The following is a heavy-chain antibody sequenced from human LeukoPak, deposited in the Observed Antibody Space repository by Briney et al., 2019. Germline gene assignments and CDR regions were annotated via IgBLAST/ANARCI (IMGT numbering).Heavy chain of an antibody. D-gene: IGHD3-10*01. V-gene: IGHV4-61*02. CDR1: GGSISSGSYY. Sequence: PSQTLSLTCTVSGGSISSGSYYWSWIRQPAGKGLEWIGRIYTSGSTNYNPSLKSRVTISVDTPKNQFSLKLSSVTAADTAVYYCARGFGYGSGSYYSGYYFDYWGQGTLVTVSS. J-gene: IGHJ4*02. CDR3: ARGFGYGSGSYYSGYYFDY. CDR2: IYTSGST.